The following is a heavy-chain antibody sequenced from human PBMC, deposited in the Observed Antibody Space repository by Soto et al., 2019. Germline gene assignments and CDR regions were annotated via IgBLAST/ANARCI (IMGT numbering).Heavy chain of an antibody. J-gene: IGHJ6*02. Sequence: QAQLVQSGAEVMKHGSSVKVSCKASGGPYNSFAISWVRQAPGQGLEWIGGIIPVFGTATYAQKFKGRVTITAEESTSTAYMELSSLTSEDTAVYYCARFLGGAGSYYDGQNYNYYNGMDVWGQGTTVTVSS. CDR1: GGPYNSFA. CDR3: ARFLGGAGSYYDGQNYNYYNGMDV. D-gene: IGHD3-10*01. V-gene: IGHV1-69*01. CDR2: IIPVFGTA.